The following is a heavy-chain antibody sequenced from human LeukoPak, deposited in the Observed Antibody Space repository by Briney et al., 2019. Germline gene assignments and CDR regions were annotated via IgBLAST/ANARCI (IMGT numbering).Heavy chain of an antibody. CDR1: GYTFTTYG. Sequence: ASVMVSCKASGYTFTTYGINWVRRAPGQGLEWMGWISTYDGSTHYAQKLRDRFTMIRDTSTSTAYMELRSLRTDDTAVYYCARDQPRRGPGNHDYWGQGTLVTVSS. CDR3: ARDQPRRGPGNHDY. V-gene: IGHV1-18*01. D-gene: IGHD1-26*01. J-gene: IGHJ4*02. CDR2: ISTYDGST.